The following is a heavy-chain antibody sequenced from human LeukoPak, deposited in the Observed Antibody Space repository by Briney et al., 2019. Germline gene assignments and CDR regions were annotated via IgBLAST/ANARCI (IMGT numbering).Heavy chain of an antibody. CDR3: ARDPYYYDSSGYFDY. Sequence: SETLSLTCTVSGGSISSYYWSWIRQPPGKGLEWIGYIYYSGSTNYNPSLKSRVTISVKTSKNQFSLKLSSVTAADTAVYYCARDPYYYDSSGYFDYWGQGTLVTVSS. CDR2: IYYSGST. CDR1: GGSISSYY. D-gene: IGHD3-22*01. J-gene: IGHJ4*02. V-gene: IGHV4-59*12.